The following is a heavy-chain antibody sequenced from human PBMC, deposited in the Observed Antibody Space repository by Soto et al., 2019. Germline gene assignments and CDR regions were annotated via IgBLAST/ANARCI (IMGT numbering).Heavy chain of an antibody. Sequence: ASVKVSCKTSGYIFTSYAMHWVRQAPGQRLEWMGWINAGNGDTKYSQKFQGRVAITRDTSANTAFMELSSLRSEDTAIYYCARELQGLYYFDFWGQGTLVTVSS. CDR1: GYIFTSYA. V-gene: IGHV1-3*01. CDR2: INAGNGDT. CDR3: ARELQGLYYFDF. D-gene: IGHD4-4*01. J-gene: IGHJ4*02.